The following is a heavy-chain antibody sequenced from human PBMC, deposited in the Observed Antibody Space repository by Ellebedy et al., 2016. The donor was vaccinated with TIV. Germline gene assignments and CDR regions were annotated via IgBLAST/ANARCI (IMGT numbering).Heavy chain of an antibody. CDR3: AAEPENDYGDPDH. Sequence: SVKVSCXASGFPFINSVIQWVRQARGQRLEWIGWIVIGSGDTKFAQIFQERVTMTRDMSTDSAFMELSGLTSEDTAVYYCAAEPENDYGDPDHWGQGTLVTVSP. CDR2: IVIGSGDT. J-gene: IGHJ4*02. CDR1: GFPFINSV. D-gene: IGHD4/OR15-4a*01. V-gene: IGHV1-58*02.